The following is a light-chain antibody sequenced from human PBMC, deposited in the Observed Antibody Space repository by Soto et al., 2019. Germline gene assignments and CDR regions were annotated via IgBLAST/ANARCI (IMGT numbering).Light chain of an antibody. Sequence: QSVLTQPASVSGSPGQSITISCTGTSSDVGAYNYVSWYQQHPGKAPKLLIFEVSSRPSGVSNRFSGSKSGSTASLTISELQAEDEADYYCSSYADSETLYVFGTGTKVTVL. CDR1: SSDVGAYNY. J-gene: IGLJ1*01. V-gene: IGLV2-14*01. CDR3: SSYADSETLYV. CDR2: EVS.